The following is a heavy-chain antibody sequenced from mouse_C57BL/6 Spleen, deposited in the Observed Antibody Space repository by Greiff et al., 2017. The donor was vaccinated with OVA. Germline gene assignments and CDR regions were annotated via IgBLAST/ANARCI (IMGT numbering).Heavy chain of an antibody. V-gene: IGHV5-15*01. CDR3: ARHGADGYYEGYFDF. Sequence: EVKLVASGGGLVQPGGSLKLSCAASGFTFSDYGMAWVRQAPRKGPEWVAFISNLAYSIYYADSVKGRFTLSRENAKNTLYLEMSRLRSEDTAMYYCARHGADGYYEGYFDFWGTGTTVTVSS. J-gene: IGHJ1*03. CDR1: GFTFSDYG. CDR2: ISNLAYSI. D-gene: IGHD2-3*01.